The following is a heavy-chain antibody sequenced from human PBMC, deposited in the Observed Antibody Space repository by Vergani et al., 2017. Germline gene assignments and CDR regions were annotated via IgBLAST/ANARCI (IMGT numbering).Heavy chain of an antibody. CDR1: GFTFDDYA. V-gene: IGHV3-9*01. J-gene: IGHJ6*02. CDR3: ARECCSGGRCYYNYYYGMDV. Sequence: EVQLLESGGGLVQPGGSLRLSCAASGFTFDDYAMHWVRQAPGKGLEWVSGISWDSGSIGYADSVKGRFTISRDNAKNSLYLQMNSLRAEDTAVYYCARECCSGGRCYYNYYYGMDVWGQGTTVTVSS. CDR2: ISWDSGSI. D-gene: IGHD2-15*01.